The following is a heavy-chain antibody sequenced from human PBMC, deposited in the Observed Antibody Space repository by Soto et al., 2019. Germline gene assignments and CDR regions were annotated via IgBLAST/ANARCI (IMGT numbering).Heavy chain of an antibody. Sequence: GESLKISCKGSGYSFTSYWIGWMRQMPGKGLEWMGIIYPGDSDTRYSPSFQGQVTISADKSISTAYLQWSSLKASDTAMYYCARHLAAGNYYYYGMDVWGQGTTVTVSS. D-gene: IGHD6-13*01. V-gene: IGHV5-51*01. CDR3: ARHLAAGNYYYYGMDV. CDR2: IYPGDSDT. J-gene: IGHJ6*02. CDR1: GYSFTSYW.